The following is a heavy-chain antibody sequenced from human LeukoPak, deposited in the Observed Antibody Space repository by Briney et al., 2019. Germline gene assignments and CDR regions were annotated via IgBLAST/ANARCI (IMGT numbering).Heavy chain of an antibody. Sequence: ASVKVSCKASGYTFTGYYMHWVRQAPGQGPEWMGGINPNSGATNYAQKFQGRVTMTRDTSISTAYMELSRLRSDDTALYYCTKIRGDYFDYWGQGTLLTVSS. CDR2: INPNSGAT. V-gene: IGHV1-2*02. CDR1: GYTFTGYY. D-gene: IGHD1-26*01. J-gene: IGHJ4*02. CDR3: TKIRGDYFDY.